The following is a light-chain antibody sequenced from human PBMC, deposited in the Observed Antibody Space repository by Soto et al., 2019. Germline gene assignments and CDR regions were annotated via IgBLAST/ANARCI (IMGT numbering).Light chain of an antibody. CDR3: QRRSNLPLT. V-gene: IGKV3-11*01. CDR1: QSVSSY. Sequence: EIVLTQSPATLSLSPGERATLSCRASQSVSSYLAWYKQKPGQAPRLLIYDASNRATGIPARFSGSGSGTDFTLTISSLEPEDFALYYCQRRSNLPLTFGGGTKVEIK. CDR2: DAS. J-gene: IGKJ4*01.